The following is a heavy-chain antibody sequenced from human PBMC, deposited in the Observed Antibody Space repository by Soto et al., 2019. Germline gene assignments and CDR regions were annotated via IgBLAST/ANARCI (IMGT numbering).Heavy chain of an antibody. D-gene: IGHD2-21*02. CDR1: GGSISSSSYY. Sequence: QLQLQESGPGLVKPSETLSLTCTVSGGSISSSSYYWGWLRQPPGKGLEWIGSIYYSGSTYYNPSLKSRVTISVDTSKNQFSLKLSSVTAADTAVYYCARCGGDCYSGFDYWGQGTLVTVSS. V-gene: IGHV4-39*01. CDR2: IYYSGST. CDR3: ARCGGDCYSGFDY. J-gene: IGHJ4*02.